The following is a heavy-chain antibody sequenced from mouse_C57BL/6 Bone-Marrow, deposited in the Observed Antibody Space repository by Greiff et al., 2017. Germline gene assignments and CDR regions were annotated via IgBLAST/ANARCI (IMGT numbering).Heavy chain of an antibody. J-gene: IGHJ1*03. CDR3: ARGYYGSPWYVDV. CDR2: IDPSDSYT. Sequence: VQLKQPGAELVKPGASVKLSCKASGYTFTSYWMQWVKQRPGQGLEWIGEIDPSDSYTNYNQKFKGKATLTVDTSSSTAYMQLSSLTSEDSAVYYCARGYYGSPWYVDVWGTGTTVTVSS. V-gene: IGHV1-50*01. D-gene: IGHD1-1*01. CDR1: GYTFTSYW.